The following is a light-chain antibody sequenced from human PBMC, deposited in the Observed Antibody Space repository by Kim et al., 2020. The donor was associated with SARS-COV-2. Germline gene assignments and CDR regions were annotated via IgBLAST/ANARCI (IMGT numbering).Light chain of an antibody. V-gene: IGKV3-20*01. CDR3: QQYGSSPYT. Sequence: LPPGEGPSPSCRARQSVSSSYLAWYQQKPGQAPRLLIYGASSMATGIPDRFSGSGSGTDFTLTISRLEPEDFAVYYCQQYGSSPYTFGQGTKLEI. CDR2: GAS. CDR1: QSVSSSY. J-gene: IGKJ2*01.